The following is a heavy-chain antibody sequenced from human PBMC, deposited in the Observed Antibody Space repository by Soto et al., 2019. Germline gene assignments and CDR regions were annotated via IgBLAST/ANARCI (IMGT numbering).Heavy chain of an antibody. CDR2: INWNSGSI. D-gene: IGHD6-13*01. CDR3: VKDESINWYSGHFRH. V-gene: IGHV3-9*01. CDR1: GFTFDDYA. J-gene: IGHJ1*01. Sequence: EVQLVESGGGLVQPGRSPRLSCAASGFTFDDYAMHWVRQVPGKGLEWVSGINWNSGSIGYADSAKGRFAISRDNAKNSLHLQMNSLRAEDTAFYYCVKDESINWYSGHFRHWGQGTLVTVSS.